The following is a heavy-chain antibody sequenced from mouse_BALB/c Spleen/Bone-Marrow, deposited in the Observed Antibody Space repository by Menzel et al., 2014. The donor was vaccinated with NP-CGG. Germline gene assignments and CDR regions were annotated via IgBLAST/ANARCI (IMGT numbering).Heavy chain of an antibody. D-gene: IGHD1-1*01. CDR1: GYTFTSYT. CDR3: AKEDIITAYFDY. CDR2: IDPSNTYT. Sequence: QVQLQQSAAELARPGASVKMSCKASGYTFTSYTMHWVKQRPGQGLEWIGYIDPSNTYTDYNQNFKDKTTLTADKSSSTAYMQLSSLTSEDSALYYCAKEDIITAYFDYWGQGTTLTVSS. J-gene: IGHJ2*01. V-gene: IGHV1-4*02.